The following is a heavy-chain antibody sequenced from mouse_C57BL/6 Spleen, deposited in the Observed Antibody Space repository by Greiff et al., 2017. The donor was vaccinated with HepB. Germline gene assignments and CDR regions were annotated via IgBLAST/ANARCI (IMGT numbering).Heavy chain of an antibody. V-gene: IGHV1-80*01. J-gene: IGHJ1*03. Sequence: VKLVESGAELVKPGASVKISCKASGYAFSSYWMNWVKQRPGKGLEWIGQIYPGDGDTNYNGKFKGKATLTADKSSSTAYMQLSSLTSEDSAVYFCARSRYSNYYWYFDVWGTGTTVTVSS. CDR2: IYPGDGDT. D-gene: IGHD2-5*01. CDR3: ARSRYSNYYWYFDV. CDR1: GYAFSSYW.